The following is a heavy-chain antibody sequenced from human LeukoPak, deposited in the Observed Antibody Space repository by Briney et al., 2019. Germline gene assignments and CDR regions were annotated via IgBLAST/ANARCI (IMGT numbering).Heavy chain of an antibody. Sequence: PSETLSLTCAVYGGSFSGYYWSWIRQPPGKGLEWIGEINHSGGTNYNPSLKSRVTISVDTSKNQFSLKLSSVTAADTAVYYCARGSTGVWFDPWGQGTLVTVSS. D-gene: IGHD4-11*01. CDR3: ARGSTGVWFDP. CDR1: GGSFSGYY. CDR2: INHSGGT. V-gene: IGHV4-34*01. J-gene: IGHJ5*02.